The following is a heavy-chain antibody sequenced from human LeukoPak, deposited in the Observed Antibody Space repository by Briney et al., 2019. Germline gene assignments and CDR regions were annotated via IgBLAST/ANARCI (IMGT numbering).Heavy chain of an antibody. CDR3: ARDRGDDYGDSLYYYYYMDV. D-gene: IGHD4-17*01. V-gene: IGHV4-31*03. CDR1: GGSLSSGGYY. J-gene: IGHJ6*03. CDR2: IYYSGTT. Sequence: SETLSLTCTVSGGSLSSGGYYWSWIRQHPGKGLEWIGYIYYSGTTYYNPSLKSRVTISVDTSKNQFSLKLSSVTAADTAVYYCARDRGDDYGDSLYYYYYMDVWGKGTTVTVSS.